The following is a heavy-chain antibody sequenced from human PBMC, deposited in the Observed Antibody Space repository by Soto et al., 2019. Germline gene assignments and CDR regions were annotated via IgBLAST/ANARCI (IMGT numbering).Heavy chain of an antibody. D-gene: IGHD3-22*01. V-gene: IGHV4-59*08. CDR2: VYYTGTT. Sequence: SETLSLTCTVSGGSMDSYYWTWIRQPPGKGLEWIGYVYYTGTTTYSPSLKSRVTISVDTSMNQISLKLSSVTAADTAFYYCARLGGYYQSLDTWGQGTLVTVS. J-gene: IGHJ5*02. CDR1: GGSMDSYY. CDR3: ARLGGYYQSLDT.